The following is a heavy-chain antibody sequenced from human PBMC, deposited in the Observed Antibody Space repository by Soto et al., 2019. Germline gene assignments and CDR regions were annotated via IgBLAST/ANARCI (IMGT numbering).Heavy chain of an antibody. J-gene: IGHJ4*02. Sequence: GGSLRLSCAASGFTFSSYAMSWVRQAPGKGREWVSAISGSGGSTYYADSVKGRFTISRDNSKNTLYLQMYSLRAEDTAVYYCAKSPTAYTYYFDYWGQGTLVTVSS. CDR2: ISGSGGST. CDR1: GFTFSSYA. V-gene: IGHV3-23*01. D-gene: IGHD4-4*01. CDR3: AKSPTAYTYYFDY.